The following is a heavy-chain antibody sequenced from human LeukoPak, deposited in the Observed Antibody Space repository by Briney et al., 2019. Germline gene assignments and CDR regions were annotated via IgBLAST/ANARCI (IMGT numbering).Heavy chain of an antibody. CDR3: AREKISWIQLWSDAFDI. Sequence: PSETLSLTCAVYGGSFSSYYWSWIRQPAGKGLEWIGRIYTSGSTNYNLSLKSRVTMSVDTSKNQFSLKLSSVTAADTAVYYCAREKISWIQLWSDAFDIWGQGTMVTVSS. J-gene: IGHJ3*02. CDR1: GGSFSSYY. CDR2: IYTSGST. V-gene: IGHV4-4*07. D-gene: IGHD5-18*01.